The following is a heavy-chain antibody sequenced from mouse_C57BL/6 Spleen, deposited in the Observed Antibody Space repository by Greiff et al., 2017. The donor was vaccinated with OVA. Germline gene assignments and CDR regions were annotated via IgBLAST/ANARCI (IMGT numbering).Heavy chain of an antibody. Sequence: EVKLMESGGDLVKPGGSLKLSCAASGFTFSSYGMSWVRQTPDKRLEWVATISSGGSYTYYPDSVKGRFTISRDNAKNTLYLQMSSLKSEDTAMYYCARANWDNYAMDYWGQGTSVTVSS. CDR2: ISSGGSYT. CDR1: GFTFSSYG. V-gene: IGHV5-6*01. D-gene: IGHD4-1*01. CDR3: ARANWDNYAMDY. J-gene: IGHJ4*01.